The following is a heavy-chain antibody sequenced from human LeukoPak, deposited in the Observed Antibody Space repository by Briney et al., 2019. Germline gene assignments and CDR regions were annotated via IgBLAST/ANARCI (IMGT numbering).Heavy chain of an antibody. V-gene: IGHV1-18*04. Sequence: ASVKVSCKASDDTFSNYGVTWVRQAPGQGPDWMGWINAENSNTKYAQKIQGRVTMTTDTSTNTAYMELRSLISDDTAVYYCARGSWGKRTFDVWGQGTMVTVS. CDR1: DDTFSNYG. CDR2: INAENSNT. CDR3: ARGSWGKRTFDV. J-gene: IGHJ3*01. D-gene: IGHD6-6*01.